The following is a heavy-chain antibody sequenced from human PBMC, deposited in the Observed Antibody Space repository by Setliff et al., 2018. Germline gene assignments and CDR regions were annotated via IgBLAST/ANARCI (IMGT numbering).Heavy chain of an antibody. Sequence: GASVKVSCKASGGTFSSYGISWVRQAPGQGLEWMGGTIPIFGTANYAHKFQGRVTIITDESTSTAYMELSSLRSEDTAVYYCAREFPYVDTGAYYFDYWGQGTLVTVSS. V-gene: IGHV1-69*05. CDR1: GGTFSSYG. D-gene: IGHD5-18*01. J-gene: IGHJ4*02. CDR3: AREFPYVDTGAYYFDY. CDR2: TIPIFGTA.